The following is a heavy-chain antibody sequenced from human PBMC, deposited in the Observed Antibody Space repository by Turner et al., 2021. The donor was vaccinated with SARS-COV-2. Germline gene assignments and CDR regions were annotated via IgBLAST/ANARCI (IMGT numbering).Heavy chain of an antibody. J-gene: IGHJ5*02. D-gene: IGHD2-2*01. CDR1: GYTLTELS. CDR3: ATGYQLRVNWFDP. CDR2: FDPEDGET. V-gene: IGHV1-24*01. Sequence: QVQLVQSGAEVKKPGASVKVSCKISGYTLTELSMYWVRQAPGKGLEWMGGFDPEDGETIYAQNFQGRVTMTEDTSTDTPYMELSSLRSEDTAVYFCATGYQLRVNWFDPWGQGTLVTVSS.